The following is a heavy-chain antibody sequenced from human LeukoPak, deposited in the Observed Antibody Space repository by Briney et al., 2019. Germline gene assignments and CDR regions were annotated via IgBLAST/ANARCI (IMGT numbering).Heavy chain of an antibody. Sequence: ASVEVPCKASGYTFTSYGISWVRQAPGQGLEWMGWISAYNGNTNYAQKLQGRVTMTTDTSTSTAYMELRSLRSDDTAVYYCARAALKRYYYDSSGYYLDYWGQGTLVTVSS. CDR3: ARAALKRYYYDSSGYYLDY. D-gene: IGHD3-22*01. V-gene: IGHV1-18*01. J-gene: IGHJ4*02. CDR1: GYTFTSYG. CDR2: ISAYNGNT.